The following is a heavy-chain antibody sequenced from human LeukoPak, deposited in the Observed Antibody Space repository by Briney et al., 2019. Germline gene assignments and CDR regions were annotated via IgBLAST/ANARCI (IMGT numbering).Heavy chain of an antibody. CDR3: ARANMVRGVGLFFDRNWFDP. J-gene: IGHJ5*02. CDR1: GYTFTGYY. Sequence: ASVKVSCKASGYTFTGYYMHWVRQAPGQRLEWMGWINPNSGGTNYAQKFQGGVTMTRDTSISTAYMELSGLRSDDTAVYYCARANMVRGVGLFFDRNWFDPWGQGTLVTVSS. V-gene: IGHV1-2*02. D-gene: IGHD3-10*01. CDR2: INPNSGGT.